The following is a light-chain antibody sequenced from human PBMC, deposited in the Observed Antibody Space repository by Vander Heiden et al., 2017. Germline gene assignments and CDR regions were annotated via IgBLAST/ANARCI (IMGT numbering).Light chain of an antibody. J-gene: IGLJ3*02. V-gene: IGLV1-40*01. CDR3: QSYDSSLSGSEV. CDR1: SPNIRAGYD. Sequence: QSVLTQPPSVSGAPGQRVTISCTGSSPNIRAGYDVHWYQQLPGTAPKLLIYGNNNRPSGVPDRFSGSKSGTSASLAITGLQAEDEADYYCQSYDSSLSGSEVFGGGTKLTVL. CDR2: GNN.